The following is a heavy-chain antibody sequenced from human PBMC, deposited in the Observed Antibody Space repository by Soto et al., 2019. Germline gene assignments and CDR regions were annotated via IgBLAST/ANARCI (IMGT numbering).Heavy chain of an antibody. V-gene: IGHV3-74*01. CDR3: ARGIGFSAQDY. D-gene: IGHD2-15*01. CDR1: GFFFSSYW. CDR2: ISGDLSST. J-gene: IGHJ4*02. Sequence: GGSLRLSCAASGFFFSSYWMHWVRQAPGKGLMWVSRISGDLSSTDYADSVKGRFTISRDNAKSTLYLQMDSLRADDTAVYFCARGIGFSAQDYWGQGTLVTVSS.